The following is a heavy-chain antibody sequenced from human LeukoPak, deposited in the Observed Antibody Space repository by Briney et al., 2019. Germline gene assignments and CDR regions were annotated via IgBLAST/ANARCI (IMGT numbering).Heavy chain of an antibody. CDR3: AGLRKRGGTFDL. J-gene: IGHJ3*01. CDR2: IFSTGTT. Sequence: PSETLSLTCSVSRASISSSNYYWGWIRQPPGKGLEWIGNIFSTGTTYYNPILPSLKGRFTILIDTSKNQFSLSLRSVTAADTAVYYCAGLRKRGGTFDLWGQGTVVTVSS. V-gene: IGHV4-39*07. CDR1: RASISSSNYY. D-gene: IGHD6-25*01.